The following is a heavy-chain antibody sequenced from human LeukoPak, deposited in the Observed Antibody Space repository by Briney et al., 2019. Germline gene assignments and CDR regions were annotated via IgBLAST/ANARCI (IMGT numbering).Heavy chain of an antibody. D-gene: IGHD1-26*01. CDR1: GFTVSSNY. Sequence: GGSLRLSCAASGFTVSSNYMSWVRQAPGKGLEWASVIYSGGSTYYADSVKGRFTISRDNSKNTLYLQMNSLRAEDTAVYYCAKDQSTSGSYGAFDIWGQGTIVTVSS. CDR2: IYSGGST. CDR3: AKDQSTSGSYGAFDI. V-gene: IGHV3-66*01. J-gene: IGHJ3*02.